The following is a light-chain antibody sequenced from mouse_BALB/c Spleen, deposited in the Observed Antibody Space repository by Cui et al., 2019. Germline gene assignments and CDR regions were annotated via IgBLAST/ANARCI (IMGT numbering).Light chain of an antibody. CDR1: KDINSY. V-gene: IGKV14-111*01. CDR3: LQYDEFPLT. J-gene: IGKJ5*01. CDR2: RAN. Sequence: DIKMIQSPSSMYASLGERVTITCKASKDINSYLSWFQQKPGKSPKTLIYRANRLVDGVPSRFSGSGSGQDYSLTISSLEYEDMGIYYCLQYDEFPLTFGAGTKLELK.